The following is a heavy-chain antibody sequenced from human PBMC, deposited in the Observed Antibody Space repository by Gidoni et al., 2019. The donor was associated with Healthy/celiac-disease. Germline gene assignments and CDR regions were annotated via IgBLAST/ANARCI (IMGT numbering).Heavy chain of an antibody. D-gene: IGHD5-18*01. CDR2: IIPIFGTA. CDR1: GGTFSSYA. J-gene: IGHJ6*02. Sequence: QVQLVQSGAEVKKPGSSVKVSCKASGGTFSSYAISWVRQAPGQGLEWMGGIIPIFGTANYAQKFQGRVTITADESTSTAYMELSSLRSEDTAVYYCAREDTAMVEYYYYYGMDVWGQGTTVTVSS. V-gene: IGHV1-69*01. CDR3: AREDTAMVEYYYYYGMDV.